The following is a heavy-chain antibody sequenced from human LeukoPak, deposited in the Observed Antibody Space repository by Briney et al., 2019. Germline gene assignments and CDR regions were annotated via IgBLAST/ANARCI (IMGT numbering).Heavy chain of an antibody. CDR2: FYHGGST. J-gene: IGHJ4*02. V-gene: IGHV4-59*04. D-gene: IGHD6-13*01. Sequence: SETLSLTCTVSGGSISSYYWSWIRQPPGKGLEWIGTFYHGGSTYYNPSLKSRVTISVDTSKNQLSLNLTSVTAADTAVYYCARGTKGVAAAGVDYWGQGTLVTVSS. CDR3: ARGTKGVAAAGVDY. CDR1: GGSISSYY.